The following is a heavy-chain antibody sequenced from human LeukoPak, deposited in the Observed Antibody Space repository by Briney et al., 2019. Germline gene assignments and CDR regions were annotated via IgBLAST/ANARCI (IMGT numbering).Heavy chain of an antibody. V-gene: IGHV3-49*04. D-gene: IGHD1-26*01. J-gene: IGHJ4*02. CDR1: GFTFGDYA. CDR2: IRSKAYGGTT. Sequence: PGGSLRLSCAASGFTFGDYAMSWVRQAPGKGLEWVGVIRSKAYGGTTDYAASVKGSFTISRDDSKSLAYLQMNSLKPEDTAVYYCTRVGGSYYFDYWGQGTLVTVSS. CDR3: TRVGGSYYFDY.